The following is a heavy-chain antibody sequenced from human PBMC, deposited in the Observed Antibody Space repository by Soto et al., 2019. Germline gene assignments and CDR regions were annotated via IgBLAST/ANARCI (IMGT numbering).Heavy chain of an antibody. J-gene: IGHJ4*02. CDR2: ISWDCGSI. CDR1: GFTFDDYA. D-gene: IGHD2-15*01. V-gene: IGHV3-9*01. Sequence: GGSLRLSCAASGFTFDDYAMHWVRQAPGKGLEWVSGISWDCGSIGYADSVKGRFTISRDNAKNSLYLQMNSLRAEDTALYYCAKDIVYCSGGRSSPPDYWGQGTLVTVSS. CDR3: AKDIVYCSGGRSSPPDY.